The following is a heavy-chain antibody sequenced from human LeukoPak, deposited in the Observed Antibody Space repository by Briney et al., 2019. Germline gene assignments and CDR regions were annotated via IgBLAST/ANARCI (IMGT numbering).Heavy chain of an antibody. V-gene: IGHV3-53*01. CDR3: ARDRMGATPDAFDI. J-gene: IGHJ3*02. CDR1: GFTVSSNY. D-gene: IGHD1-26*01. CDR2: IYSGGST. Sequence: GGSLRLSCAASGFTVSSNYMSWVRQAPGKGLEWVSVIYSGGSTYYADSVKGRFTISRDNSKNTLYLQMNSLRAEDTAVYYCARDRMGATPDAFDIWGQGTMVTVSS.